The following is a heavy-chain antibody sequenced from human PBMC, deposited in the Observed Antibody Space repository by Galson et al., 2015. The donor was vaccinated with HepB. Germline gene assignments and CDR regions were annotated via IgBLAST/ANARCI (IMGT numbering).Heavy chain of an antibody. CDR3: ARVYSGWYWFDS. CDR2: ISNDGTIT. Sequence: QVPGKGLAWVSLISNDGTITNYADSVKGRFTISRDNAGNTVYLQMDSLRAEDTAVYYCARVYSGWYWFDSWGQGTLVTVSS. V-gene: IGHV3-74*01. J-gene: IGHJ5*01. D-gene: IGHD6-19*01.